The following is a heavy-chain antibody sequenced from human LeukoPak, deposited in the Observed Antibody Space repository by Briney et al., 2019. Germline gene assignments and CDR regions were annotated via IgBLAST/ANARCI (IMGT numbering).Heavy chain of an antibody. CDR2: ISGSGGST. CDR3: TKWSVVVPAAHLYYFDY. Sequence: GGSLRLSCAASGFTFSSYALSWVRQAPGKGLEWVSAISGSGGSTYYADSVKGRFTISRDNSKNTLYLQMNSLRAEDTAVYYCTKWSVVVPAAHLYYFDYWGQGTLVTVSS. CDR1: GFTFSSYA. D-gene: IGHD2-2*01. V-gene: IGHV3-23*01. J-gene: IGHJ4*02.